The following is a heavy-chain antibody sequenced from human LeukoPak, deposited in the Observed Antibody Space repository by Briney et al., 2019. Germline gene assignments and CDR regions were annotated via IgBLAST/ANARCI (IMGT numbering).Heavy chain of an antibody. V-gene: IGHV5-51*01. CDR3: ARHPYTSSCTVPTYYRWFDP. J-gene: IGHJ5*02. CDR2: IYPGDSHT. Sequence: GESLKISCKGSGYSFMNYWIGWVRQVPGKGLEWMGVIYPGDSHTRYSPSFEGQVTISADTSISTVYLQWSSLKASDTAMYYCARHPYTSSCTVPTYYRWFDPWGQGTLVTVSS. D-gene: IGHD2-8*02. CDR1: GYSFMNYW.